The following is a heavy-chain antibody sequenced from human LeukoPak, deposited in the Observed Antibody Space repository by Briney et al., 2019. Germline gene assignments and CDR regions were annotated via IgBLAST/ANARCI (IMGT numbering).Heavy chain of an antibody. CDR3: AKEARTSGRAGIFGY. Sequence: GGSLRLSCVPSTFTFSDSVMHWVRQAPGKGLEWVSAISIDGNGKFYADSVRGRITISRDNSKKTLYLEMNSLSAEDTAVYYCAKEARTSGRAGIFGYWGQGTLVTVSS. CDR2: ISIDGNGK. D-gene: IGHD2-2*01. J-gene: IGHJ4*02. CDR1: TFTFSDSV. V-gene: IGHV3-30*04.